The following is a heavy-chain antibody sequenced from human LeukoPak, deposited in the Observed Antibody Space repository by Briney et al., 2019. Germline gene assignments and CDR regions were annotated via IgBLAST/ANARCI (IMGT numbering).Heavy chain of an antibody. J-gene: IGHJ6*02. CDR3: ARDASGYSMDV. CDR2: IIPILGIA. CDR1: GGTFSSYA. D-gene: IGHD2-15*01. V-gene: IGHV1-69*04. Sequence: ASVKVSCKASGGTFSSYAISWVRQAPGQGLEWMGRIIPILGIANYAQKFQGRATITADKSTSTAYMELSSLRSEDTAVYYCARDASGYSMDVWGQGTTVTVSS.